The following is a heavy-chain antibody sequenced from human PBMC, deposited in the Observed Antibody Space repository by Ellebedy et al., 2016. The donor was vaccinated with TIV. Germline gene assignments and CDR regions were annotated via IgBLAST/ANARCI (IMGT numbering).Heavy chain of an antibody. Sequence: GESLKISXADSGFTFSHYGMHWVRQAPGKGLEWVAVISFDGSNKYHADSVKGRFTISRDNSEKTVYLQMNGLRPEDTAVYYCAKDKGSGTHYNLYYGMDVWGQGTTVTVSS. V-gene: IGHV3-30*18. CDR1: GFTFSHYG. CDR3: AKDKGSGTHYNLYYGMDV. CDR2: ISFDGSNK. D-gene: IGHD3-10*01. J-gene: IGHJ6*02.